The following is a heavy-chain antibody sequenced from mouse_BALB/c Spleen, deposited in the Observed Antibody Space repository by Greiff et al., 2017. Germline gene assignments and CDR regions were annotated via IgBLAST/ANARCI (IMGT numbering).Heavy chain of an antibody. CDR2: INPYNDGT. Sequence: VQLKESGPELVKPGASVKMSCKASGYTFTSYVMHWVKQKPGQGLEWIGYINPYNDGTKYNEKFKGKATLTSDKSSSTAYMELSSLTSEDSAVYYCARITTATLFDYWGQGTTLTVSS. J-gene: IGHJ2*01. CDR1: GYTFTSYV. CDR3: ARITTATLFDY. V-gene: IGHV1-14*01. D-gene: IGHD1-2*01.